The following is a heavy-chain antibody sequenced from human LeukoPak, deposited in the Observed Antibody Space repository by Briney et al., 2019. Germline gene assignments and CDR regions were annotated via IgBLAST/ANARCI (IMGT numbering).Heavy chain of an antibody. CDR1: GGSISSSSYY. CDR3: ARSPVATIKGYGMDA. D-gene: IGHD5-12*01. J-gene: IGHJ6*02. V-gene: IGHV4-61*05. Sequence: PSETLSLTCTVSGGSISSSSYYWGWIRQPPGKGLEWIGYIYYSGSTNYNPSLKSRVTISVDTSKNQFSLKLSSVTAADTAVYYCARSPVATIKGYGMDAWGQGTTVTVSS. CDR2: IYYSGST.